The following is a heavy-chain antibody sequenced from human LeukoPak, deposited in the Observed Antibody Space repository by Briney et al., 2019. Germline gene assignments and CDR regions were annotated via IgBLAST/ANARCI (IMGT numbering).Heavy chain of an antibody. CDR2: ISANDGDR. CDR3: ARVPPSAYRLPSSGY. CDR1: GYAFTGYG. V-gene: IGHV1-18*01. J-gene: IGHJ4*02. D-gene: IGHD2-2*01. Sequence: GSVRVSCKASGYAFTGYGISWVRQAPGQGLEWMGWISANDGDRNYAQKFQGRVTMTTDTSTSTAYMELRSLRSDDTAVYYCARVPPSAYRLPSSGYWGQGTLVTVSS.